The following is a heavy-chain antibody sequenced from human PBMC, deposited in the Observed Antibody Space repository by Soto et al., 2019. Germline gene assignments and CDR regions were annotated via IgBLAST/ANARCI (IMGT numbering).Heavy chain of an antibody. J-gene: IGHJ6*02. CDR3: ATAAAANSLTLADCDYADSSYLDGMEG. CDR1: GFTFSGYG. D-gene: IGHD3-16*01. CDR2: ISHDGSDK. V-gene: IGHV3-30*03. Sequence: PGGSLKLSSVASGFTFSGYGMHWVRQAPGKGLEWLAVISHDGSDKYYADSVRGRFTISRDNSENTLYLQMNSLKTEDTAVYYGATAAAANSLTLADCDYADSSYLDGMEGWGPGTTANLSS.